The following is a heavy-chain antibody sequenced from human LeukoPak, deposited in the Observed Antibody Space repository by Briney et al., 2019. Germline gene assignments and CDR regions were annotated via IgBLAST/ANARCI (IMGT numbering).Heavy chain of an antibody. CDR2: ISYDGSNK. J-gene: IGHJ4*02. D-gene: IGHD3-16*01. V-gene: IGHV3-30-3*01. CDR3: ARGNYDYVWGSPTEIFDY. Sequence: GRSLRLSCAASGFTFSSYAMHWVRQAPGKGLEWVAVISYDGSNKYYADSVKGRFTISRDNSKNTLYLQMNSLRAEDTAVYYCARGNYDYVWGSPTEIFDYWGQGTLVTVSS. CDR1: GFTFSSYA.